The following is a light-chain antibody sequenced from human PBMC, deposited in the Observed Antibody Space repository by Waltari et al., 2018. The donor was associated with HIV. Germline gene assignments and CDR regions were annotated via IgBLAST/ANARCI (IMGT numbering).Light chain of an antibody. Sequence: DIQMTQSPSSLSASVGDRVTITCRASQAISNSLAWYQQKVGEAPKLLLYTASLLESGVPSRFSGRGSGTVYTLTISSLQPEDFATYYCQQYYSSLWTFGQGTKVEIK. V-gene: IGKV1-NL1*01. CDR1: QAISNS. CDR3: QQYYSSLWT. CDR2: TAS. J-gene: IGKJ1*01.